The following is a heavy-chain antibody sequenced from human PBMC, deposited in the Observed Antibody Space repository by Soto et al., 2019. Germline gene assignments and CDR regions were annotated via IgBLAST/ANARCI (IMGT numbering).Heavy chain of an antibody. V-gene: IGHV3-53*01. CDR3: ASGYRYGASDY. CDR1: GFNVSNNQ. CDR2: LYNGGST. J-gene: IGHJ4*02. D-gene: IGHD5-18*01. Sequence: EVQLVESGGGLIQPGGSLRLSCTASGFNVSNNQMSWVRQAPGKGLEWVSILYNGGSTHYADSVEGRFTISRDNSKNTLYLHMHSLRAEDTAVYYCASGYRYGASDYWGQGTLVTVSS.